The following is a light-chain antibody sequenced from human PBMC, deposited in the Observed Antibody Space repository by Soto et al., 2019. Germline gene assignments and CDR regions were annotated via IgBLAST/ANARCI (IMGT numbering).Light chain of an antibody. CDR1: SSDVGGFNY. CDR3: NSYTSSSTYV. J-gene: IGLJ1*01. V-gene: IGLV2-14*03. CDR2: DVT. Sequence: QSVLTQPASVSGSPGQSITISCTGTSSDVGGFNYVSWYQQHPGKAPKLMIYDVTNRPSGVSYRFSGSKSGNTASLSFSGFQAEDEADYYCNSYTSSSTYVFGTGTKVTVL.